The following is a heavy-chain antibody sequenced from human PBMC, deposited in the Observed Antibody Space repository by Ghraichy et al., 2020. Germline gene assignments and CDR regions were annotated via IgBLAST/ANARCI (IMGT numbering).Heavy chain of an antibody. CDR3: ARDRGIVGVNGISWFYMDV. Sequence: SSVKVSCKASGGSLTSHAISWVRQAPGQGLEWMGGIIPLFGPANYAQKFLGRVTISADESASAVYMELSGLTSEDTAVYYCARDRGIVGVNGISWFYMDVWGKGTTVSVYS. D-gene: IGHD1-26*01. CDR1: GGSLTSHA. J-gene: IGHJ6*03. CDR2: IIPLFGPA. V-gene: IGHV1-69*13.